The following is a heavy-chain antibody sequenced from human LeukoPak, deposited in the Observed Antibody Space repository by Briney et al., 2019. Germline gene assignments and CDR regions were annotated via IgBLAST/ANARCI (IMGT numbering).Heavy chain of an antibody. CDR3: SRESGPFCPFGH. D-gene: IGHD2-15*01. CDR2: ISLAGRT. Sequence: SETLSLTCSVSGGSITTTNFWSWVRQPPGGGLEWIGEISLAGRTRYNPSLESRVTISIDESKNHLYLNLASVTAADTAVYYCSRESGPFCPFGHWGQGTLVAVTS. J-gene: IGHJ4*02. V-gene: IGHV4-4*02. CDR1: GGSITTTNF.